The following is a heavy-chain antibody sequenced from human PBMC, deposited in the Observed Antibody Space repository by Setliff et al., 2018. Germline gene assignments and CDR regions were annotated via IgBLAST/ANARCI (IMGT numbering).Heavy chain of an antibody. D-gene: IGHD3-3*01. CDR3: SRAPQYSNFWYATSWFDP. CDR1: DVSISGYY. CDR2: ISHSGDP. J-gene: IGHJ5*02. V-gene: IGHV4-34*01. Sequence: SETLSLTCTVSDVSISGYYWSWIRQPTGKGLEWIGEISHSGDPNYNPSHKSQVPISLDTSKTQFSLKLTSVTDAYTAVYYCSRAPQYSNFWYATSWFDPWGQGTLVTVSS.